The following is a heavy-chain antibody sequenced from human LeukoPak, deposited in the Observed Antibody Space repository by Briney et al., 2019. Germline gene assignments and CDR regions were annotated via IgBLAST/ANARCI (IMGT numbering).Heavy chain of an antibody. CDR2: ISYDGSNK. CDR1: GFTFSSYA. J-gene: IGHJ3*02. Sequence: GRSLRLSCAASGFTFSSYAMHWVRQAPGKGLEWVAVISYDGSNKYYADSVKGRFTISRDNSKNTLYLQMNSLRAEDTAVYYCARGLWHYDILTANDAFDIWGQGTMVTVSS. D-gene: IGHD3-9*01. V-gene: IGHV3-30-3*01. CDR3: ARGLWHYDILTANDAFDI.